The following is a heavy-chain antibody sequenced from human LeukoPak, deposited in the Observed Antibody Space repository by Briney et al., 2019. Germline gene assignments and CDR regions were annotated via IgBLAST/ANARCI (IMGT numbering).Heavy chain of an antibody. V-gene: IGHV5-51*01. CDR3: AREGIVGAPLMFF. J-gene: IGHJ4*02. CDR1: GYIFTSYW. Sequence: GESLKISCKGSGYIFTSYWIGWVRQMPGKGLEWMGIIYPGDSDTRNSPSFQGQVTVSADKSISTAYLQWSSLKASDTAMYYCAREGIVGAPLMFFWGQGTLVTVSS. D-gene: IGHD1-26*01. CDR2: IYPGDSDT.